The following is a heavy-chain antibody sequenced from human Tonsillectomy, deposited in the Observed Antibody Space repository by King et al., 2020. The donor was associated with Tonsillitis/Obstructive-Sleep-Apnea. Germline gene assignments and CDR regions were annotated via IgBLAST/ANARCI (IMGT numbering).Heavy chain of an antibody. J-gene: IGHJ4*02. Sequence: EVQLVESGGGLVQPGGSLRLSCAASGFTFSSYWMSWVRQAPGKGLEWVANIKQDGSEKYYVDSVKGRFTISRDNAKNSLYLQMNSLRAEDTAVYYCARVVSGVIAVAGTTGGYFDYWGQRTLVTVSS. CDR2: IKQDGSEK. V-gene: IGHV3-7*03. CDR1: GFTFSSYW. CDR3: ARVVSGVIAVAGTTGGYFDY. D-gene: IGHD6-19*01.